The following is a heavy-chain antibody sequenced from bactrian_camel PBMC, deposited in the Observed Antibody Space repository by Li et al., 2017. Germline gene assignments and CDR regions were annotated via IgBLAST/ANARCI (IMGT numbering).Heavy chain of an antibody. V-gene: IGHV3S68*01. J-gene: IGHJ4*01. CDR2: MSVNGVP. CDR3: AAGPVMPYQWSQGDKYPY. Sequence: VQLVESGGGSVQAGGSLTLSCTTPYLSGAGRMTWFRQAPGKEREGVASMSVNGVPTYADLTNGRFRISKDITKNILSLVMHNLKPEDTAMYYCAAGPVMPYQWSQGDKYPYWGKGTQVTVSP. CDR1: YLSGAGR. D-gene: IGHD2*01.